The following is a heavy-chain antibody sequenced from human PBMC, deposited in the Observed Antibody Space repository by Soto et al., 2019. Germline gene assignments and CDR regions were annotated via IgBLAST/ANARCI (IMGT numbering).Heavy chain of an antibody. CDR3: ARVDGTY. Sequence: LVKLSCKASGYTFSRYAIHWVRQAPGQGLEWMGWINAGNGNTKYSQKFQGRVTITRDTSASTAYMELNSLRSEDTAVYNCARVDGTYWGQGTLVTVSS. J-gene: IGHJ4*02. D-gene: IGHD1-26*01. CDR2: INAGNGNT. V-gene: IGHV1-3*01. CDR1: GYTFSRYA.